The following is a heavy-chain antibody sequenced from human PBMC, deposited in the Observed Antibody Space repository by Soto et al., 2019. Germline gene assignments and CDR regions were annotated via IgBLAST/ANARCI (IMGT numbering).Heavy chain of an antibody. D-gene: IGHD3-10*01. V-gene: IGHV3-11*01. Sequence: GSLRLSCEASGFTFSDYDMGWIRQAPWKGLEWVSSITRSGHKTYDADSVKGRFTISRDNAKNSLYLQMNNLRAEDTAVYYCARDGVRGVTVFDIWGQGTMVTVSS. CDR2: ITRSGHKT. CDR3: ARDGVRGVTVFDI. J-gene: IGHJ3*02. CDR1: GFTFSDYD.